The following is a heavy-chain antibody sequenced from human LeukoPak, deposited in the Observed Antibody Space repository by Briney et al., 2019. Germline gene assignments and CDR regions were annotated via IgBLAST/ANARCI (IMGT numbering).Heavy chain of an antibody. D-gene: IGHD3-10*01. Sequence: GGTLRLSCAASGFTFSSYGMSWVRQAPGKGLEWVSAISGSGASTYYADSVKGRFTISRDNAKNSLYLQMNSLRAEDTAVYYCARSDQHYYGSGSYPVHTDYWGQGTLVTVSS. CDR2: ISGSGAST. CDR3: ARSDQHYYGSGSYPVHTDY. J-gene: IGHJ4*02. V-gene: IGHV3-23*01. CDR1: GFTFSSYG.